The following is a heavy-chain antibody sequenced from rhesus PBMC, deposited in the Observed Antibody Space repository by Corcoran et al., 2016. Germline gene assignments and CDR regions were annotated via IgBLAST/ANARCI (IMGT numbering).Heavy chain of an antibody. CDR3: ARFHSGSWGGLYFDY. J-gene: IGHJ4*01. CDR2: IGGGGAT. CDR1: GGAITGYY. Sequence: VQLQESGPGLVKPSETLSLTCAVSGGAITGYYWNWNRQSTEKGVEWFGYIGGGGATYSNPSLRGRVSFSRDTSVNQFSLKVNSVTAADTAVYYCARFHSGSWGGLYFDYWGQGVLVTVSS. V-gene: IGHV4-165*02. D-gene: IGHD6-25*01.